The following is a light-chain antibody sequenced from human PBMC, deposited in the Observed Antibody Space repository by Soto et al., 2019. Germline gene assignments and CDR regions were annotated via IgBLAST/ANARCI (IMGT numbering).Light chain of an antibody. CDR3: QQFGSSPGFT. V-gene: IGKV3-20*01. CDR1: QSINSRY. J-gene: IGKJ3*01. CDR2: GAS. Sequence: EIVLTQSPGTLSLSPGERATLSCRASQSINSRYLACYQQKPGQAHRLLIYGASSRATSIPDRFSSSGSGTDFTLTISRLEPEDFTVYYCQQFGSSPGFTFGPGTKVDIK.